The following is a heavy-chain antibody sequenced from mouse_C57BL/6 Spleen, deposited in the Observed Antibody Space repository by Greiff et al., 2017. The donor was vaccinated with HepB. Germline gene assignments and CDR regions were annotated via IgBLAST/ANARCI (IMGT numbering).Heavy chain of an antibody. D-gene: IGHD2-5*01. J-gene: IGHJ3*01. V-gene: IGHV3-6*01. CDR2: ISYDGSN. Sequence: EVQLVESGPGLVKPSQSLSLTCSVTGYSITSGYYWNWIRQFPGNKLEWMGYISYDGSNNYNPSLKNRISITRDTSKNQFFLKLNSVTTEDTATYYCAREDYYSNYVAYWGQGTLVTVSA. CDR1: GYSITSGYY. CDR3: AREDYYSNYVAY.